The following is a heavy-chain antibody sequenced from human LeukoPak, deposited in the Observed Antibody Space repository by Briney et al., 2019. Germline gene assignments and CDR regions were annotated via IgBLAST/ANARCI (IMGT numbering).Heavy chain of an antibody. CDR1: GGSISYYY. CDR3: ARAAGSGLIDY. D-gene: IGHD6-19*01. CDR2: IYYSGNT. V-gene: IGHV4-39*07. Sequence: TSETLSLTCTVSGGSISYYYWSWIRQPPGMGLGWIGSIYYSGNTYYNPSLKSRVTISLDTSKNQFSLNLNSVTAADTALYFCARAAGSGLIDYWGQGILVIVSS. J-gene: IGHJ4*02.